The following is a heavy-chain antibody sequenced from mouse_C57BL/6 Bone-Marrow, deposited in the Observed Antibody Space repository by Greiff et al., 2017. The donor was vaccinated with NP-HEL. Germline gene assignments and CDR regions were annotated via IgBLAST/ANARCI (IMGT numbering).Heavy chain of an antibody. Sequence: QVQLKQSGAELVRPGASVTLSCKASGYTFTDYEMHWVKQTPVHGLEWIGAIDPETGGTAYNQKFKGKAILTADKSSSTAYMELRSLTSEDSAVYYCTRPHYYGSSSYYFDYWGQGTTLTVSS. V-gene: IGHV1-15*01. CDR3: TRPHYYGSSSYYFDY. CDR1: GYTFTDYE. D-gene: IGHD1-1*01. CDR2: IDPETGGT. J-gene: IGHJ2*01.